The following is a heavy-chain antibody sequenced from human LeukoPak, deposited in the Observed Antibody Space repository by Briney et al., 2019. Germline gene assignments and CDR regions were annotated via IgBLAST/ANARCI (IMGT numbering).Heavy chain of an antibody. Sequence: GGSLRLSCAASGFTFGSYWMHWVRQAPGKGLVWVSRINTDGGSTTYADSVKGRFTISRDNSKNTLYLQMNSLRAEDTAVYYCAKGPGWPYCGGDCYRDFDYWGQGTLVTVSS. CDR1: GFTFGSYW. D-gene: IGHD2-21*01. CDR2: INTDGGST. CDR3: AKGPGWPYCGGDCYRDFDY. V-gene: IGHV3-74*01. J-gene: IGHJ4*02.